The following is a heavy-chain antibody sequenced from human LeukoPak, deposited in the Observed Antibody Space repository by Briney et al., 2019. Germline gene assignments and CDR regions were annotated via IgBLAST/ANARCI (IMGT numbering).Heavy chain of an antibody. CDR1: GLTFSDFG. Sequence: GGSLRLSCTGSGLTFSDFGLSWFRQAPGKGLEWVGFIRSKTYGGTIEYAASVKGRFTISRDDSTSIAYLQMNSLKTEDTAVYYCTRDRTWGGEWEPINYWGQGTLVTVSS. CDR2: IRSKTYGGTI. J-gene: IGHJ4*02. V-gene: IGHV3-49*03. D-gene: IGHD1-26*01. CDR3: TRDRTWGGEWEPINY.